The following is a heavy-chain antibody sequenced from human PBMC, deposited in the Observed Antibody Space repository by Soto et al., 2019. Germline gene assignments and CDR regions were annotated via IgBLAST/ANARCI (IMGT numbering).Heavy chain of an antibody. V-gene: IGHV3-23*01. D-gene: IGHD6-13*01. CDR1: TFTFSNYA. J-gene: IGHJ5*02. Sequence: EVQLLESGGGLVQPGGSLRLSCAASTFTFSNYAMSWVRQAPGKGLEWLSSISGSGRSTYYADSVQGRFTISRDNSKNTLYLQMDSLRAEDTAVYFCAKRGDSTSWYWFDPWGQGTQVTVSS. CDR2: ISGSGRST. CDR3: AKRGDSTSWYWFDP.